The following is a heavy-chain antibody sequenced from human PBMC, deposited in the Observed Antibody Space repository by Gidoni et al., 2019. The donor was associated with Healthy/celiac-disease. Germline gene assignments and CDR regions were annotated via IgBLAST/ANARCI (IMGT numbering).Heavy chain of an antibody. V-gene: IGHV3-23*01. D-gene: IGHD6-13*01. CDR2: ISGSGGST. J-gene: IGHJ3*02. CDR3: AKDGEAAAGVDVDAFDI. CDR1: GLPSSRYA. Sequence: EVQLLESGGGLVQPGGSLRPPCAASGLPSSRYAMSCVRQAPGKGLEWVSAISGSGGSTYYADSVKGRFTISRDNSKNTLYLQMNSLRAEDTAVYYCAKDGEAAAGVDVDAFDIWGQGTMVTVSS.